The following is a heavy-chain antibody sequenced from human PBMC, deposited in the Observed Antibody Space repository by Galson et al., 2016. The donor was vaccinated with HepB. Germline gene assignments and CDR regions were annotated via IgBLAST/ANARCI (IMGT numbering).Heavy chain of an antibody. Sequence: SLRLSCAASGFAFIGSAMHWVRQSSGKGLEWVGRIRSKANSYSTAYAGSMKSRFTISRDDSLSTAFLQMNSLKSEDTAVYYCVRRAQFVDYWGQGTLVTVSS. V-gene: IGHV3-73*01. CDR3: VRRAQFVDY. CDR2: IRSKANSYST. D-gene: IGHD5-24*01. J-gene: IGHJ4*02. CDR1: GFAFIGSA.